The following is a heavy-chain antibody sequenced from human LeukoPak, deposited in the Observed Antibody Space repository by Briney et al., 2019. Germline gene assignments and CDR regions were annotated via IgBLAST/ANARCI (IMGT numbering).Heavy chain of an antibody. J-gene: IGHJ4*02. V-gene: IGHV4-30-2*01. Sequence: PSETLSLTCTVSGGSISSGGYYWSWIRQPPGKGLEWIGYIHHSGDTYQNPSLKSRVTVSSDRSKNQFSLKLSSVTAAGTAVYYCARGTYYDFWSGPDYWGQGTLATVSS. CDR3: ARGTYYDFWSGPDY. CDR1: GGSISSGGYY. CDR2: IHHSGDT. D-gene: IGHD3-3*01.